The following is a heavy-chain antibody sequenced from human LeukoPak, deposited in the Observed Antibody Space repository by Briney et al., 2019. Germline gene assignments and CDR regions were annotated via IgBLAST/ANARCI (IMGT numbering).Heavy chain of an antibody. D-gene: IGHD4-4*01. CDR2: IRNKANSYAT. CDR3: TRLAWGGPGTTDDY. J-gene: IGHJ4*02. V-gene: IGHV3-73*01. CDR1: GFTFSGSA. Sequence: RGSLRLSCAASGFTFSGSAMHWVRQASGKGLEWVGRIRNKANSYATAYAASVKGRFTISRDDSKNTAYLQMNSLKTEDTAVYYCTRLAWGGPGTTDDYWGQGTLVTVSS.